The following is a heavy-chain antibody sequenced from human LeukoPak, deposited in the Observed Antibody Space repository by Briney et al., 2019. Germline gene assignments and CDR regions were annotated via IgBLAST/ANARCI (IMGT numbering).Heavy chain of an antibody. J-gene: IGHJ6*03. Sequence: PGGSLRLSCAASGFTFDDYAMHWVRQAPGKGLEWVSGISWNSGSIGYADSVKGRFTISRDNAKNSLYLQMNSLRAEDTAVYYCARDGLGYCSGGSCYPPYYYYYYMDVWGKGTTVTISS. CDR2: ISWNSGSI. V-gene: IGHV3-9*01. D-gene: IGHD2-15*01. CDR1: GFTFDDYA. CDR3: ARDGLGYCSGGSCYPPYYYYYYMDV.